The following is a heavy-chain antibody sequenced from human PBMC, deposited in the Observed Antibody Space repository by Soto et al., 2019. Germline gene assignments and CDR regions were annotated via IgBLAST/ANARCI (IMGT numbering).Heavy chain of an antibody. CDR1: GGSISSGGYY. D-gene: IGHD2-15*01. CDR3: ARVRGYHPLGWFDP. V-gene: IGHV4-31*03. J-gene: IGHJ5*02. CDR2: IYHSGTT. Sequence: QVQLQESGPGLVKPSQTLSLTCTVSGGSISSGGYYWSWIRQHPGKGLEWIGFIYHSGTTYYNPSPKSRVTLSVATSKNQCSTRPTSMTAADTAVYYCARVRGYHPLGWFDPWGQGTLVTVSS.